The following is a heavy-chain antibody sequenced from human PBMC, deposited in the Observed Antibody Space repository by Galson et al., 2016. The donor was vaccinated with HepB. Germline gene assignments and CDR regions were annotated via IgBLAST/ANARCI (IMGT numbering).Heavy chain of an antibody. J-gene: IGHJ5*01. CDR3: AGGADILSSYYSWFDP. Sequence: SETLSLTCDVSGASITSSNWWSWVRQPPGKGLEWIGEIYHSESTSYNPSLKSRVIISVDNSKNQFSLKLTSVTAADTAIYYWAGGADILSSYYSWFDPWGQGILVTVSS. D-gene: IGHD3-9*01. CDR2: IYHSEST. CDR1: GASITSSNW. V-gene: IGHV4-4*02.